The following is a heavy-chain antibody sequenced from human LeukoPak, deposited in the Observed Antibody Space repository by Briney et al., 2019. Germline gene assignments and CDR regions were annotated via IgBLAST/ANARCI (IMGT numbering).Heavy chain of an antibody. CDR2: IYHSGST. D-gene: IGHD3-9*01. V-gene: IGHV4-38-2*02. J-gene: IGHJ3*02. CDR3: ASKRDYDILTGYYGDAFDI. Sequence: SETLSLTCTVSGYSISSGYYWGWIRQPPGKGLEWIGSIYHSGSTYYNPSLKSRVTISVDTSKNQFSLKLSSVTAADTAVYYCASKRDYDILTGYYGDAFDIWGQGTMVTVSS. CDR1: GYSISSGYY.